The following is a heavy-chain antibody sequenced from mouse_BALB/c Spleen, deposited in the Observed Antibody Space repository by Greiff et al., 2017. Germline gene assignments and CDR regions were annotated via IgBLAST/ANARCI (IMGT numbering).Heavy chain of an antibody. D-gene: IGHD1-2*01. Sequence: VQLKESGPGLVKPSQSLSLTCTVTGYSITSDYAWNWIRQFPGNKLEWMGYISYSGSTSYNPSLKSRISITRDTSKNQFFLQLNSVTTEDTATYYCARRGKSLRLPFDYWGQGTTLTVSS. V-gene: IGHV3-2*02. CDR2: ISYSGST. CDR1: GYSITSDYA. CDR3: ARRGKSLRLPFDY. J-gene: IGHJ2*01.